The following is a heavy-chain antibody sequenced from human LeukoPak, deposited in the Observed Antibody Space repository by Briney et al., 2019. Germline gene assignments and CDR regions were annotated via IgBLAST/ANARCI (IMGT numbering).Heavy chain of an antibody. CDR3: VRGGYHDY. D-gene: IGHD1-26*01. V-gene: IGHV3-64D*06. CDR1: GFTFSSYV. CDR2: ISSNGGST. J-gene: IGHJ4*02. Sequence: GGSLRLSCSASGFTFSSYVMHWVRQAPGKGLEYVSAISSNGGSTYYTDSVKGRFTISRGNSKNTLYFQISSLRAEDTAVYYCVRGGYHDYWGQGTLVTVSS.